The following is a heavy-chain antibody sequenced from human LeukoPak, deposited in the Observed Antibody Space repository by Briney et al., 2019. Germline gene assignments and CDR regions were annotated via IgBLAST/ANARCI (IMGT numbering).Heavy chain of an antibody. CDR2: IYYSGRT. Sequence: PLETLSLTCTVSGDSISSTSYYWGWIRQPPGKGLEWIGTIYYSGRTYYNPSLKSRVTIFVDTAKNQVSLKLSSVTAADTAVYYCARPSGSYRAEYFQHWGQGTLVTVSS. V-gene: IGHV4-39*01. CDR1: GDSISSTSYY. CDR3: ARPSGSYRAEYFQH. D-gene: IGHD1-26*01. J-gene: IGHJ1*01.